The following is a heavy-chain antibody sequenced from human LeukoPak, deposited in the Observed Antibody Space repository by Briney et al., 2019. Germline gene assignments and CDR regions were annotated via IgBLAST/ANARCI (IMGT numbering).Heavy chain of an antibody. Sequence: SETLSLTCAVYGGSFSGYYWNWIRQPPGKGLEWIGEINHSGSTNYNPSLKSRVTISIDTSKNQFSLKLSSVTAADTAVYYCARGTLRHSGYDSMDFDYWGQGTLVTVSS. CDR2: INHSGST. D-gene: IGHD5-12*01. CDR1: GGSFSGYY. V-gene: IGHV4-34*01. J-gene: IGHJ4*02. CDR3: ARGTLRHSGYDSMDFDY.